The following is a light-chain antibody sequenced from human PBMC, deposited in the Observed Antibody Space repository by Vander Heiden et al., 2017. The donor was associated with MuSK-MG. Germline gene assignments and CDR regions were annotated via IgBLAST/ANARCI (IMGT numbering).Light chain of an antibody. CDR1: KLGDQY. CDR3: QAWDSSTAV. V-gene: IGLV3-1*01. CDR2: QDA. Sequence: SYELAQPPSVSTSPGQTVNITCSGDKLGDQYVSWYQQKPGQSPVLVIYQDATRPSGIPARLSGSSSGNTATLTISGAQTVDEADYYCQAWDSSTAVFGGGTKLTVL. J-gene: IGLJ2*01.